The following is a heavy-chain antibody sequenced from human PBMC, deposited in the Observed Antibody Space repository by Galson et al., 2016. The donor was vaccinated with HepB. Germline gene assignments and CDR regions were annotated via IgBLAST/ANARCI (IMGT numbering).Heavy chain of an antibody. CDR2: INWKSDIM. V-gene: IGHV3-9*01. CDR3: AKASRDFYESAIDS. D-gene: IGHD3-22*01. J-gene: IGHJ4*02. Sequence: SLRLSCAASGSTFSINSMSWVRQAPGKGLEWVSGINWKSDIMGWGNSVTGRFIISRDNAKNSLFLQMNSLRPEDTALYYCAKASRDFYESAIDSWGQGTLVTVSS. CDR1: GSTFSINS.